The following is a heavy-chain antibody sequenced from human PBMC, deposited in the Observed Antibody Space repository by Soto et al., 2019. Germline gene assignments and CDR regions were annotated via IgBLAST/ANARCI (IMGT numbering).Heavy chain of an antibody. D-gene: IGHD2-2*01. J-gene: IGHJ4*02. Sequence: EVQLLESGGGLVQPGGSLRLSCAASGFTFSSYAMSWVRQAPGKGLEWVSAISGSGGSTYYADPVKGRFTISRDNSKNTLYLQMNSLRAEDTAVYYCAKDNIKYQLLRPFAYWGQGTLVTVSS. CDR2: ISGSGGST. CDR3: AKDNIKYQLLRPFAY. CDR1: GFTFSSYA. V-gene: IGHV3-23*01.